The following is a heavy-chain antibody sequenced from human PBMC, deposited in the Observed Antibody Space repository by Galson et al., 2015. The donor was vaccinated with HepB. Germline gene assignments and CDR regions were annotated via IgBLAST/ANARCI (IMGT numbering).Heavy chain of an antibody. V-gene: IGHV1-69*04. J-gene: IGHJ6*02. Sequence: SVKVSCKASGGTFSSYTFSWVRQAPGQGPEWMGRIIPILGLANYAQKFQGRVTITADKSKSTAYMELSSLRSEDTAVYYCARDPHFEILTGYNGGMDVWGQGTTVIVSS. CDR3: ARDPHFEILTGYNGGMDV. CDR1: GGTFSSYT. CDR2: IIPILGLA. D-gene: IGHD3-9*01.